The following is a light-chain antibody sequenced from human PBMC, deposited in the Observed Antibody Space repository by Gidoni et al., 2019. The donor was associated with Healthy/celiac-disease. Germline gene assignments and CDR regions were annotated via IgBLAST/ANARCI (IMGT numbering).Light chain of an antibody. CDR2: AAS. J-gene: IGKJ1*01. V-gene: IGKV1-NL1*01. Sequence: DIQMTPSPSSLSASVGDRVTITCRASQGISNSLAWYQQKPGKAPKLLLYAASRLESGVPSRFSGSGSGTDYTLIISSLQPEDFATYYCQQYYSTPPWTFGQGTKVEIK. CDR1: QGISNS. CDR3: QQYYSTPPWT.